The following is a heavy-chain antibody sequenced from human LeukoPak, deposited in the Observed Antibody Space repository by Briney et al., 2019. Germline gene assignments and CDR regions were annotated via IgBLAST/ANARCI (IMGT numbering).Heavy chain of an antibody. V-gene: IGHV3-48*01. CDR2: ISSSTI. CDR3: ASLAGLVPVDY. D-gene: IGHD6-19*01. Sequence: GGSLRLSCAASGFTFSSYSMNWVRQAPGKGLEWVSYISSSTIYYADSVKGRFTISRDNAKNSLYLQMNSLRAEDTAVYYCASLAGLVPVDYWGQGTLVTVSS. J-gene: IGHJ4*02. CDR1: GFTFSSYS.